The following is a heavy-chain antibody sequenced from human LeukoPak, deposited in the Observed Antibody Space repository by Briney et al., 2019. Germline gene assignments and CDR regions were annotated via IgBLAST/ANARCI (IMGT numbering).Heavy chain of an antibody. D-gene: IGHD3-10*01. CDR3: AKDGWLESGRTPFYFDS. J-gene: IGHJ4*02. CDR2: ISGTSRTI. Sequence: GGSLRLSCAASGFTFSNAWMSWVRQAPGKGLQWLSYISGTSRTIYYADSVKGRFAISRDNARNSLYLQMSSLRVEDTAVYYCAKDGWLESGRTPFYFDSWGQGTLVTVSS. V-gene: IGHV3-48*01. CDR1: GFTFSNAW.